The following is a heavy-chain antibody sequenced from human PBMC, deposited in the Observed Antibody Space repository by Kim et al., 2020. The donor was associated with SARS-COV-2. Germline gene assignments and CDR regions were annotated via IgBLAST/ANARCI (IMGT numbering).Heavy chain of an antibody. Sequence: ASVKVSCKASGYTFTNYNMHWVRHAPGQTPQWMGWINGDDGDTKYSQEFQDRVTLTMDKSANTAYMELSSLRSEDTAIYYCARVLFGSGNSWFDPWGQGTLVTVSS. CDR2: INGDDGDT. D-gene: IGHD5-12*01. CDR3: ARVLFGSGNSWFDP. V-gene: IGHV1-3*01. J-gene: IGHJ5*02. CDR1: GYTFTNYN.